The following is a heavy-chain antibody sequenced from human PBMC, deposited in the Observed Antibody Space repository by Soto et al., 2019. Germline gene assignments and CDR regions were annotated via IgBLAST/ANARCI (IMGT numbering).Heavy chain of an antibody. J-gene: IGHJ4*02. CDR1: GFTFSTYA. V-gene: IGHV3-23*01. Sequence: GGNLRLSCAASGFTFSTYAMGWVRQAPGKGLEWVSVVSSGGGTHYADSVKGRFTVSRDNSKNTLSLQMNSLRADDTAVYYCAKRRAAGGLLAYCGQGSLVTVSA. CDR3: AKRRAAGGLLAY. D-gene: IGHD2-15*01. CDR2: VSSGGGT.